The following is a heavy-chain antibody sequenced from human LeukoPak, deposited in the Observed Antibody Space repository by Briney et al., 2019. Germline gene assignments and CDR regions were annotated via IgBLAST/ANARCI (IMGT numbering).Heavy chain of an antibody. CDR2: ISSSSSYI. J-gene: IGHJ1*01. CDR1: GFTFSSYS. Sequence: GGSLRLSCAASGFTFSSYSMNWVRQAPGKGLEWVSSISSSSSYIYYADSVKGRFTISRDNAKNTLYLQMNSLRAEDAAVYYCAKDLVQYPARYFQHWGQGTLVTVSS. CDR3: AKDLVQYPARYFQH. V-gene: IGHV3-21*04. D-gene: IGHD2-2*01.